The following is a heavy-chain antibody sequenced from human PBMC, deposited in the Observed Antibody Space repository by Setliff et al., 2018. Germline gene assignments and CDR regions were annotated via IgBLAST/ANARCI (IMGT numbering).Heavy chain of an antibody. J-gene: IGHJ4*02. V-gene: IGHV4-34*01. Sequence: PSETLSLTCAVYGGSFSGYYWSWIRQPPGKGLEWIGEINHSGSTNYNPSLKSRVTISVDTSKNQFSLKLSSVTAADTAVYYCARQEEETSMVMYYFTSWGPGTLVTVSS. CDR1: GGSFSGYY. CDR2: INHSGST. CDR3: ARQEEETSMVMYYFTS. D-gene: IGHD5-18*01.